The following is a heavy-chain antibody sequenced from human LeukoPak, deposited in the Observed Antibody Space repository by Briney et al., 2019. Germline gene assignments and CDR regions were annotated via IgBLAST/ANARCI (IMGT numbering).Heavy chain of an antibody. CDR1: GGSFSGYY. Sequence: PETLSLTCAVYGGSFSGYYWSWIRQPPGKGLEWIGEINHRGSTNYNPSLRSRVTISVDTSKNQFSLKMTSVTAADTAVYYCATPNDAFDMWGQGTMVTVSS. V-gene: IGHV4-34*01. CDR3: ATPNDAFDM. J-gene: IGHJ3*02. CDR2: INHRGST.